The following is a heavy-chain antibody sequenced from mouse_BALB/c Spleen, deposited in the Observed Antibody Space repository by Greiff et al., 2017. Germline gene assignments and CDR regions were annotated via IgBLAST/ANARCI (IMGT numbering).Heavy chain of an antibody. V-gene: IGHV14-3*02. D-gene: IGHD1-2*01. CDR3: ARTLFSTTAKRYFDG. CDR1: GFNITDTY. Sequence: VQLKQSGAELVKPGASVKLSCTASGFNITDTYMHWVKQRPEQGLEWIGRIDPANGNTKYDPKFQGKATITADTSSNTAYLQLSSLTSEDTAVYYCARTLFSTTAKRYFDGWGAGTTVTVSS. J-gene: IGHJ1*01. CDR2: IDPANGNT.